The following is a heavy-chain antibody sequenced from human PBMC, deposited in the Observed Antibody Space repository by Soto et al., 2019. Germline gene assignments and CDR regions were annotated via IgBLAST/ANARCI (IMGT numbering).Heavy chain of an antibody. V-gene: IGHV4-59*01. Sequence: LSLPCTVSGGSLSTYYWSWIRQPPEKGLEWIGYIYYSGSTDYNPSLKSRVTISVDTSKNQFSLKVNSVTAADTAVYYCARGYQASGFDYWGQGTLVTVSS. D-gene: IGHD2-2*01. CDR1: GGSLSTYY. J-gene: IGHJ4*02. CDR3: ARGYQASGFDY. CDR2: IYYSGST.